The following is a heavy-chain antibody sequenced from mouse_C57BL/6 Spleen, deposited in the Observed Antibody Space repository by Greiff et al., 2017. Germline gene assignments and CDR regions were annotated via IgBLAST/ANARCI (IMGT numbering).Heavy chain of an antibody. CDR1: GYTFTDYY. J-gene: IGHJ2*01. D-gene: IGHD4-1*01. Sequence: QLQQSGPELVKPGASVKISCKASGYTFTDYYMNWVKQSHGKSLEWIGDINPNNGGTSYNQKFKGKATLTVDKSSSTAYMELRSLTSEDSAVYYCARGNWDEDYWGQGTTLTVSS. CDR3: ARGNWDEDY. V-gene: IGHV1-26*01. CDR2: INPNNGGT.